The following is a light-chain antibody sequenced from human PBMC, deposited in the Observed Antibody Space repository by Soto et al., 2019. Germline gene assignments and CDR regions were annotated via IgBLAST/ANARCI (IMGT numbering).Light chain of an antibody. CDR2: GAT. V-gene: IGKV1-9*01. J-gene: IGKJ1*01. CDR1: PAIASF. Sequence: IQLTQSPSSLSASVGDRVTITCRATPAIASFLAWYQQKPGTAPKLLIYGATTLQSGVPSRFSGSRSGTDDTLTIGSLQPDDFATYYCQQYGSSPPTFGHGTKVEIK. CDR3: QQYGSSPPT.